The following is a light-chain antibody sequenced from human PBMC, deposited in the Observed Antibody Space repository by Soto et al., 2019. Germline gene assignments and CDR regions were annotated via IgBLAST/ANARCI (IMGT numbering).Light chain of an antibody. V-gene: IGKV3-15*01. CDR2: DTS. CDR3: QQYSNWPRT. Sequence: EVVMAQSPAILSVFPGETATLSCRASQSVSSDLAWYQQKPGQAPRLLIYDTSARATGIPARFSGSGSGTDFTLTISSLQSEDFAVYYCQQYSNWPRTFGQGTRVEI. J-gene: IGKJ1*01. CDR1: QSVSSD.